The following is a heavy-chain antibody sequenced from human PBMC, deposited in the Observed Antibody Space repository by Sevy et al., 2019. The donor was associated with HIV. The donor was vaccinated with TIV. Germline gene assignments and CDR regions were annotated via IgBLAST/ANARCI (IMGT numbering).Heavy chain of an antibody. CDR1: GGSLSRYY. CDR2: VYYNGAT. V-gene: IGHV4-59*01. Sequence: SETLSLTCTVSGGSLSRYYWSWIRQSPGKGLEWIGYVYYNGATKYNPSLKSRLSLALDTSKNQFSLSLGSVTAADTAVYYCARELGAVWTGRYHQYPYSMDVWGHGTTVTVSS. J-gene: IGHJ6*02. CDR3: ARELGAVWTGRYHQYPYSMDV. D-gene: IGHD3-16*01.